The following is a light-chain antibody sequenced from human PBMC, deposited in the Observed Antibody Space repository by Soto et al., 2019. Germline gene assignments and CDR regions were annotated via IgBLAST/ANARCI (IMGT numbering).Light chain of an antibody. CDR2: AAS. V-gene: IGKV1-39*01. Sequence: DIQMTQSPSSLSASVGDRVTITCRASQSMSSYLNWYQQKPGKAPKLLIYAASSLQSGVPSRFSGSGSGTEFTLTISSLQPEDFATYYCQQSYSTPPERTFGQGTKVEI. CDR1: QSMSSY. CDR3: QQSYSTPPERT. J-gene: IGKJ1*01.